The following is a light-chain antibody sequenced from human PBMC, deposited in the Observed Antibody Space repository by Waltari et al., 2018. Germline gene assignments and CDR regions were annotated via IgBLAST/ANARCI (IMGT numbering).Light chain of an antibody. CDR2: GAS. CDR3: QQYGSSPGT. J-gene: IGKJ4*01. V-gene: IGKV3-20*01. CDR1: QSVSSSY. Sequence: EIVLTQSPGTLSLSPGERATLSCRASQSVSSSYLAWYQQKPGQAPRLLIYGASSRATGIPDKFSGSGSGTDFTLTISRLEPEDFAVYYCQQYGSSPGTFGGG.